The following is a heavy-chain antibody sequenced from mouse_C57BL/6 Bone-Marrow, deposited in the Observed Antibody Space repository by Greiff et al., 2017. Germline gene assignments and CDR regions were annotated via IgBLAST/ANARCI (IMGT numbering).Heavy chain of an antibody. J-gene: IGHJ3*01. V-gene: IGHV1-69*01. D-gene: IGHD2-4*01. Sequence: QVQLQQPGAELVMPGASVKLSCKASGYTFTSYWMHWVKQRPGQGLEWIGEIDPSDRYTNYNQKFKGKSTLTVDKSSRTAYMQLSSLTSEDSAVYYCAREGGYDYDVTWFAYWGQGTLVTVSA. CDR2: IDPSDRYT. CDR3: AREGGYDYDVTWFAY. CDR1: GYTFTSYW.